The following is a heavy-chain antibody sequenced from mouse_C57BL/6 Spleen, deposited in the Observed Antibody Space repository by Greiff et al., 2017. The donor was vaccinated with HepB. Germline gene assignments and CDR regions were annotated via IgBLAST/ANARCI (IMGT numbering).Heavy chain of an antibody. CDR2: INPNYGTT. D-gene: IGHD2-2*01. CDR1: GYSFTDYN. J-gene: IGHJ2*01. CDR3: AREGYGSDETYFDY. V-gene: IGHV1-39*01. Sequence: EVQLQQSGPELVKPGASVKISCKASGYSFTDYNMNWVKQSNGKSLEWIGVINPNYGTTSYNQKFKGKATLTVDQSSSTAYMQLNSRTSEDSAVYYCAREGYGSDETYFDYWGQCTTLTVAS.